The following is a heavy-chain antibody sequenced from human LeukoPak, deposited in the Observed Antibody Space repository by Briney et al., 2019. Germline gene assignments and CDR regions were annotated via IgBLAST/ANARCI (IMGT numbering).Heavy chain of an antibody. CDR1: GGSFSGYY. D-gene: IGHD1-7*01. J-gene: IGHJ6*02. V-gene: IGHV4-59*01. Sequence: SETLSLTCAVYGGSFSGYYWSWIRQPPGKGLEWIGYIYYSGSTNYNPSLKSRVTISVDTSKNQFSLKLSSVTAADTAVYHCARDNWNYGSSMDVWGQGTTVTVSS. CDR2: IYYSGST. CDR3: ARDNWNYGSSMDV.